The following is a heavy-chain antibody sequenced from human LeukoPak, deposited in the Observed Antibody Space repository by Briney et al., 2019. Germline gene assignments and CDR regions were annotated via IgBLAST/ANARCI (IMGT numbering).Heavy chain of an antibody. J-gene: IGHJ4*02. V-gene: IGHV4-38-2*02. CDR3: VRDGFDYNDY. D-gene: IGHD4-11*01. CDR1: GYSISGGFY. CDR2: TYHGGNT. Sequence: SETLSLTCAVSGYSISGGFYWGWIRQPPGKGLEWIGSTYHGGNTFYNPSLKSRVTISVDTSKNHFSLKLSSVTAADTAVYYCVRDGFDYNDYWGQGTLVTVSS.